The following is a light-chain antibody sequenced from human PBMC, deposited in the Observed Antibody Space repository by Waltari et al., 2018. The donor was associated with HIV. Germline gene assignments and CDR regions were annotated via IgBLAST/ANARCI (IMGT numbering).Light chain of an antibody. CDR3: STWGGSLSGPV. Sequence: QSVLTQPPSTSGTPGQRVTISCSGSRSNIGSNSVYWYQQLPGPAPKLLIYRTPPRPAGVPDRFSGSKSGTSASLDISGLRSEDEALYYCSTWGGSLSGPVFGGGTKLTVL. V-gene: IGLV1-47*01. J-gene: IGLJ3*02. CDR2: RTP. CDR1: RSNIGSNS.